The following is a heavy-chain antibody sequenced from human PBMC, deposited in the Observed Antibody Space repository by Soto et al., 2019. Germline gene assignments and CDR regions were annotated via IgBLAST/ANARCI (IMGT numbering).Heavy chain of an antibody. CDR3: ARGVAVAGTLTFYYYYGMDV. D-gene: IGHD6-19*01. Sequence: PGGSLRLSCAASGFTFSSYSMNWVRQAPGKGLEWVAAISSDGSNIYYADSVKGRFTISRDNSKNTLYLQMNSLRAEDTAVYYCARGVAVAGTLTFYYYYGMDVWGQGTTVTVSS. J-gene: IGHJ6*02. CDR1: GFTFSSYS. CDR2: ISSDGSNI. V-gene: IGHV3-30*03.